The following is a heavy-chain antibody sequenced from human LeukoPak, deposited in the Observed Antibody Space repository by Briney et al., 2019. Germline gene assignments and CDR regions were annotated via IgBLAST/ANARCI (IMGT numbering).Heavy chain of an antibody. J-gene: IGHJ4*02. D-gene: IGHD3-10*01. CDR3: TRDGRGTMVRGVPDY. CDR2: IRSKAYGGTT. Sequence: GGSLRLSCTASGFTFCDYAMSWFRQAPGKRLEWVGFIRSKAYGGTTEYAASVKGRFTISRDDSKSIAYLQMNSLKTEDTAVYYCTRDGRGTMVRGVPDYWGQGTLVTVSS. CDR1: GFTFCDYA. V-gene: IGHV3-49*03.